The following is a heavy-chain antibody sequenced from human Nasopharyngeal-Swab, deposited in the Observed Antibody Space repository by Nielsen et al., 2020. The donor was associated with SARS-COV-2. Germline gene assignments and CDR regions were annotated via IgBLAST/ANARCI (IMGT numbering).Heavy chain of an antibody. CDR2: ISSSSSYI. V-gene: IGHV3-21*01. CDR1: GFTFSRYS. J-gene: IGHJ6*04. D-gene: IGHD3-9*01. CDR3: ARGCVLTGPTCNYYGMDV. Sequence: LSLTCAASGFTFSRYSMNWVRQPPGKGLEWVSSISSSSSYIYYADSVKGRFTISRGNAKNSLYLQMNSLRAEDTAVYYCARGCVLTGPTCNYYGMDVWGKGTTVTVSS.